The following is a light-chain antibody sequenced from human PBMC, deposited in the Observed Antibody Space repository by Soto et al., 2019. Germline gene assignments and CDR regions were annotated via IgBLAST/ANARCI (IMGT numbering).Light chain of an antibody. CDR3: QQSYRSPK. CDR2: AAS. CDR1: QSISSY. V-gene: IGKV1-39*01. J-gene: IGKJ1*01. Sequence: DIQMTQSPSSLSASVGDRVTITRRASQSISSYLNWYQQKPGKAPKLLIYAASTLQFGVPSRFSGSGYRTDFTLTISSLQPEDFATYYCQQSYRSPKFGQGTKVDIX.